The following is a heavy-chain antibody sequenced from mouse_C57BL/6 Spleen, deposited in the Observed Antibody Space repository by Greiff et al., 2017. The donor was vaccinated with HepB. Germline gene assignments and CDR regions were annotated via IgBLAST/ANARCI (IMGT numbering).Heavy chain of an antibody. CDR2: IYPGDGDT. CDR1: GYAFSSSW. V-gene: IGHV1-82*01. D-gene: IGHD1-1*01. J-gene: IGHJ2*01. Sequence: VQLQQSGPELVKPGASVKISCKASGYAFSSSWMNWVKQRPGKGLEWIGRIYPGDGDTNYNGKFKGKATLTADKSSSTAYMQLSSLTSEDSAVYFCARAVVPNFDDWGQGTTLTVSS. CDR3: ARAVVPNFDD.